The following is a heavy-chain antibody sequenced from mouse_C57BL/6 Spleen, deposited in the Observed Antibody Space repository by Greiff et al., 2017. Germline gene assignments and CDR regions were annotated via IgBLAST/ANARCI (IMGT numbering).Heavy chain of an antibody. V-gene: IGHV5-6*01. D-gene: IGHD3-2*02. Sequence: EVNVVESGGDLVKPGGSLKLSCAASGFTFSSYGMSWVRQTPDKRLEWVATISSGGSYTYYPDSVKGRFTISRDNAKNTLYLQMSSLKSEDTAMYYCARLEASFAMDYWGQGTSVTVSS. J-gene: IGHJ4*01. CDR3: ARLEASFAMDY. CDR2: ISSGGSYT. CDR1: GFTFSSYG.